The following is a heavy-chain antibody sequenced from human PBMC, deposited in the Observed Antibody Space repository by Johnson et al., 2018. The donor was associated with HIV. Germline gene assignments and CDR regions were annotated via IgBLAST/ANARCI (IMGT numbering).Heavy chain of an antibody. D-gene: IGHD6-19*01. CDR3: GRGQWLVPGAFDI. CDR1: GFTFSSNY. CDR2: IYSGGST. Sequence: MLLVESGGGVVQPGRSLRLSCAASGFTFSSNYMSWVRQAPGKGLEWVSVIYSGGSTYYADSVKGRFIISRDNSKNTLYLQMNSLRVEDTAVYYCGRGQWLVPGAFDIWGQGTMVTVSS. J-gene: IGHJ3*02. V-gene: IGHV3-66*02.